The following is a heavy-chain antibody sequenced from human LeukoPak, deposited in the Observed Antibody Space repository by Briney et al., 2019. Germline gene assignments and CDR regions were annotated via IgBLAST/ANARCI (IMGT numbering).Heavy chain of an antibody. Sequence: SETLSLTCTVSGGSISSSSYYWGWIRQPPGKGLEWIGSIYYSGSTYYNPSLKSRVTISVDTSKNQFSLKLSSVTAADTAVYYCARSYYYGSDYFDYWGQGTLVTVSS. CDR3: ARSYYYGSDYFDY. J-gene: IGHJ4*02. D-gene: IGHD3-10*01. CDR2: IYYSGST. V-gene: IGHV4-39*01. CDR1: GGSISSSSYY.